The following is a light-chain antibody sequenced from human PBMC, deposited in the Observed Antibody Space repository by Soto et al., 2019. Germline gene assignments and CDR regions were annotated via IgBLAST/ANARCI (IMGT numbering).Light chain of an antibody. CDR3: QQYNNLGLS. V-gene: IGKV3D-15*01. CDR2: GSS. CDR1: ENVGTN. J-gene: IGKJ4*01. Sequence: GMTQSPATLSVSRGEGVTLSCRASENVGTNLAWYQQKPGQAPRLLIYGSSTRATGIPATFSGSGSGTEFTLTISSPQSEESAVYYCQQYNNLGLSFGGGTKVDIK.